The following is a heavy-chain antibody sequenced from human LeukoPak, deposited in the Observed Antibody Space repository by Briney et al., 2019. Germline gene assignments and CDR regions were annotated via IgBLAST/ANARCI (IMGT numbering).Heavy chain of an antibody. CDR1: GYSFTDYY. V-gene: IGHV1-2*02. CDR3: ARADRLHGGPYLIGP. J-gene: IGHJ5*02. D-gene: IGHD2-21*01. CDR2: INPSSGGT. Sequence: GASVKVSCKTSGYSFTDYYMHWVRQAPGQGLEWMGWINPSSGGTSSAQKFQGRVTMTRDTSITTVYMEVRWLTSDGTAVYYCARADRLHGGPYLIGPCGQGTLVTVSS.